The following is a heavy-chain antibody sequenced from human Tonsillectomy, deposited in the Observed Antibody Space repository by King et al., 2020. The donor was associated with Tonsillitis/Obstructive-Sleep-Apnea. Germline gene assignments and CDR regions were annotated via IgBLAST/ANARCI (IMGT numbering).Heavy chain of an antibody. CDR1: GGTFSSYA. CDR3: ARVCGYCSGGSCYHYFGC. Sequence: QLVQSGAEVKKPGSSVKVSCKASGGTFSSYAISWVRQAPGQGLDWIGGIIPIIGTANYAQEFLGTVTITADESTSTAYRDLSSLRSEDTAVYYCARVCGYCSGGSCYHYFGCWGQGTLVTVSS. D-gene: IGHD2-15*01. CDR2: IIPIIGTA. J-gene: IGHJ4*02. V-gene: IGHV1-69*12.